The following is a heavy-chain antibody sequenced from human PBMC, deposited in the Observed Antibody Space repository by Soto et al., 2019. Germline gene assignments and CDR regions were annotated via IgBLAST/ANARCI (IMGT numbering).Heavy chain of an antibody. CDR1: GGSISSGGYS. Sequence: QLQLQESGSGLVKPSQTLSLTCAVSGGSISSGGYSWSWIRQPPGKGLEGIGYLYHSGSTYYNPSLKSRVTISVDRSKNQFSLKLSSVTAADSAVYYCAGVRGPYCGGECYPPTPNWFDPWGQGTLDTVSS. CDR2: LYHSGST. D-gene: IGHD2-21*01. J-gene: IGHJ5*02. V-gene: IGHV4-30-2*01. CDR3: AGVRGPYCGGECYPPTPNWFDP.